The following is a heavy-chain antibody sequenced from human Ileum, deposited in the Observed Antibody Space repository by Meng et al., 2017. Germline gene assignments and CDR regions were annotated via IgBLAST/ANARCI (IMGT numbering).Heavy chain of an antibody. D-gene: IGHD2/OR15-2a*01. J-gene: IGHJ4*02. CDR2: IYHTGST. CDR3: ATNKNKKIDY. CDR1: GDSISSSNW. Sequence: VAGPGCVEPSGTMSRSFVVSGDSISSSNWWNWVRQPPGKGLEWIGEIYHTGSTNSNPSLKSRVTISADKSKNQFSLNLSSVTAADTAVDYCATNKNKKIDYWGQGTLVTVSS. V-gene: IGHV4-4*02.